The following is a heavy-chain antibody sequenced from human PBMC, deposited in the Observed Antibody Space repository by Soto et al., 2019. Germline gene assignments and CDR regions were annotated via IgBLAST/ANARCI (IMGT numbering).Heavy chain of an antibody. CDR1: GDSVSSNSAA. CDR2: TYYRSKWYN. D-gene: IGHD3-3*01. J-gene: IGHJ6*02. CDR3: ARDSYDFLSGYYGYYYYYGMDV. Sequence: SQTLSLTCAISGDSVSSNSAAWNWIRQSPSRGLEWLGRTYYRSKWYNDYAVSVKSRITINPDTSKDQFSLQLNSVTPEDTAVYYCARDSYDFLSGYYGYYYYYGMDVCGQGTTGTGSS. V-gene: IGHV6-1*01.